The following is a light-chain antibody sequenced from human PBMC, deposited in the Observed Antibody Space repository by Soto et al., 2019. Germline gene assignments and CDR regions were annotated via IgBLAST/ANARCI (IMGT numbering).Light chain of an antibody. CDR1: QGISSW. Sequence: IQMTQSPFSVSASVGDRVNITCRASQGISSWLAWYQQKPGKSPTLLIYKASNLQTGVPSRFSGSGSGTDFTLTISSLQTEDFATYYCQQTSSFPLTFGGGTKVEIK. CDR2: KAS. J-gene: IGKJ4*01. V-gene: IGKV1-12*01. CDR3: QQTSSFPLT.